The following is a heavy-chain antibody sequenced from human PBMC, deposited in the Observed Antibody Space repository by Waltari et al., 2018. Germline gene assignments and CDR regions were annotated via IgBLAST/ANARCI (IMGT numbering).Heavy chain of an antibody. V-gene: IGHV4-59*11. Sequence: QVQLQESGPGLVKPSETLSLTCTVSGGSISSHYWSWIRQPPGKGLEWIGYIYYSGSTNYNPSLKSRVTISVDTSKNQFSLKLSSVTAADTAVYYCARDRGSYSPGFDYWGQGTLVTVSS. D-gene: IGHD1-26*01. CDR1: GGSISSHY. CDR2: IYYSGST. J-gene: IGHJ4*02. CDR3: ARDRGSYSPGFDY.